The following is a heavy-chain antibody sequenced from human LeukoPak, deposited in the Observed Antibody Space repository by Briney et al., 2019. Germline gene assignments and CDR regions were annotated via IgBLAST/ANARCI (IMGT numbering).Heavy chain of an antibody. J-gene: IGHJ4*02. CDR3: ARQRTGATFDY. CDR2: ISYSGST. CDR1: GGSISSSY. D-gene: IGHD1-26*01. V-gene: IGHV4-59*08. Sequence: TSETLSLTCTVSGGSISSSYWSWIRQSPGKGLEWIGHISYSGSTNYNPSLQSRVTISLDTSKNQFSLKLTSVTAADTAVYYCARQRTGATFDYWGQGTLVTVSP.